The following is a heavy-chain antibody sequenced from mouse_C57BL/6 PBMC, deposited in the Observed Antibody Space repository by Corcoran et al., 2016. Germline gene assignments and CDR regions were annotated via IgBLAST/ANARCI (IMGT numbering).Heavy chain of an antibody. D-gene: IGHD1-1*01. CDR3: ASPFITTVDDFDY. V-gene: IGHV1-81*01. CDR1: GYTFTSYG. Sequence: QVQLQQSGAELARPGASVKLSCKASGYTFTSYGISWVKQRTGQCLEWIGEIYPRSGNTYYNEKFKGKATLTADKSSSTAYMELRSLTSEDSAVYFCASPFITTVDDFDYWGQGTTLTVSS. J-gene: IGHJ2*01. CDR2: IYPRSGNT.